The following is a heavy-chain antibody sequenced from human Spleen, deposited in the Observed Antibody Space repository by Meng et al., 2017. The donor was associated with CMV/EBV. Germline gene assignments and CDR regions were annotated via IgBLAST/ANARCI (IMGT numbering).Heavy chain of an antibody. J-gene: IGHJ4*02. CDR2: MSGSGGST. CDR3: AKVLELRFLEWLFPFDY. CDR1: FTFSTLS. D-gene: IGHD3-3*01. Sequence: FTFSTLSMRWVRQPPGKGLEWVSAMSGSGGSTYYADSVKGRFTISRDNSKNTLYLQMNSLRAEDTAVYYCAKVLELRFLEWLFPFDYWGQGTLVTVSS. V-gene: IGHV3-23*01.